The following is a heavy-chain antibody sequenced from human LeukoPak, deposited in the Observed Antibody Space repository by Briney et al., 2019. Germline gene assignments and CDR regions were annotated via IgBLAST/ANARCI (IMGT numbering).Heavy chain of an antibody. D-gene: IGHD2-21*01. Sequence: GESLKISCKGSGYNFTNYWIAWVRQTPEKGLEWMGIIYPGDSDTRYNPSFQGQVTISADKSIKTAYLQWSSLKASDTAMYYCARRGGGDSGGFYFDYWGQGSMVTVS. V-gene: IGHV5-51*01. CDR2: IYPGDSDT. CDR1: GYNFTNYW. J-gene: IGHJ4*02. CDR3: ARRGGGDSGGFYFDY.